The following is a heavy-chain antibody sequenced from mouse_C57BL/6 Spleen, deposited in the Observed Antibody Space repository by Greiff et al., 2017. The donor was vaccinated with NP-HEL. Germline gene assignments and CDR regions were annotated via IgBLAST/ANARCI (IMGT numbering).Heavy chain of an antibody. D-gene: IGHD1-1*01. CDR1: GYTFTDYE. CDR3: TRLSNPTTVVAPGYFDV. CDR2: IDPETGGT. Sequence: QVQLKESGAELVRPGASVTLSCKASGYTFTDYEMHWVKQTPVHGLEWIGAIDPETGGTAYNQKFKGKAILTADKSSSTAYMELRSLTSEDSAVYYCTRLSNPTTVVAPGYFDVWGTGTTVTVSS. J-gene: IGHJ1*03. V-gene: IGHV1-15*01.